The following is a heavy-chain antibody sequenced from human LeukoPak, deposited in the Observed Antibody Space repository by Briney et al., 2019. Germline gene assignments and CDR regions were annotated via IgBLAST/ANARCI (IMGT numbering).Heavy chain of an antibody. CDR3: ARAPGTILWFGALDP. CDR2: IYYSGST. J-gene: IGHJ5*02. V-gene: IGHV4-59*01. D-gene: IGHD3-10*01. CDR1: GGSISSYY. Sequence: SETLSLTCTVSGGSISSYYWSWIRQPPGKGLEWIGYIYYSGSTNYNPSLKSRVTISVDTSKNQFSLKLSSVTAADTAVYYCARAPGTILWFGALDPWGQGTLVTVSS.